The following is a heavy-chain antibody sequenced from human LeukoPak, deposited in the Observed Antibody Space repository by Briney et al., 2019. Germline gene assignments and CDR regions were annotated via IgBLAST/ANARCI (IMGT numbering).Heavy chain of an antibody. CDR2: ISGSGGST. CDR3: AKTPRYCGGTSCYAGYFDY. Sequence: GGSLRLSCAASGFTFSTYWMSWVRQAPGKGLEWVSTISGSGGSTYYADSVKGRFTISRDNSKNTLYLQMNSLRAEDTAVYYCAKTPRYCGGTSCYAGYFDYWGQGTLVTVSS. D-gene: IGHD2-2*01. CDR1: GFTFSTYW. J-gene: IGHJ4*02. V-gene: IGHV3-23*01.